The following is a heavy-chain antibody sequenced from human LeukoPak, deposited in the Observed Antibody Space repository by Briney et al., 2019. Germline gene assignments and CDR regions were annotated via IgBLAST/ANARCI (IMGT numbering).Heavy chain of an antibody. D-gene: IGHD6-6*01. CDR2: MNPNSGNT. CDR1: VYTFTSYD. J-gene: IGHJ5*02. CDR3: ARVPSHLFSIAARPYWFDP. Sequence: ASVKLSRTSSVYTFTSYDINWVRHATGQGLEWRGGMNPNSGNTGYAQKFKGRVAMTRNTSRSTAYMELSSLRSGDTAVYYCARVPSHLFSIAARPYWFDPWGQGTLVTVSS. V-gene: IGHV1-8*01.